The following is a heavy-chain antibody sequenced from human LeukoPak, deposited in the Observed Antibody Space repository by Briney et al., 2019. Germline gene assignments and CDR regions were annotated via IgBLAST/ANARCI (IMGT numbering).Heavy chain of an antibody. CDR1: GGTFSSYA. CDR3: ASPRYSSSFPIGPYYYYMDV. V-gene: IGHV1-69*06. CDR2: IIPIFGTA. J-gene: IGHJ6*03. D-gene: IGHD6-6*01. Sequence: SVKVSCKASGGTFSSYAISWVRQAPGQGLEWMGGIIPIFGTANYAQKFQGRVTITADKSTSTAYMELSSLRSEDTAVYYCASPRYSSSFPIGPYYYYMDVWGKGTTVTVSS.